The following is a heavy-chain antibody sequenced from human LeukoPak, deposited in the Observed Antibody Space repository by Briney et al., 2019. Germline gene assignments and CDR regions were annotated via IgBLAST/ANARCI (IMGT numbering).Heavy chain of an antibody. CDR2: ISGSGGST. CDR1: GFTFSSYW. J-gene: IGHJ4*02. Sequence: GGSLRLSCAASGFTFSSYWMHWVRQAPGKGLEWVSAISGSGGSTYYADSVKGRFTISRDNSKNTLYLQMNSLRAEDTAVYYCAKDGVAYYYDSSGYYPSAAFDYWGQGTLVTVSS. V-gene: IGHV3-23*01. D-gene: IGHD3-22*01. CDR3: AKDGVAYYYDSSGYYPSAAFDY.